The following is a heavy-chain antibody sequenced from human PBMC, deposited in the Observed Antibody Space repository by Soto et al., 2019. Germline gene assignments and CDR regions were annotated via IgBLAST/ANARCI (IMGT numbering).Heavy chain of an antibody. CDR2: ISAYNGNT. V-gene: IGHV1-18*01. CDR1: GYTFTSYA. J-gene: IGHJ4*02. D-gene: IGHD3-22*01. CDR3: ARDLGYYDSSGYYFYYFDY. Sequence: ASGKVSCKASGYTFTSYAMHWVRQAPGQRLEWMGWISAYNGNTNYAQKLQGRVTMTTDTSTSTAYMELRSLRSDDTAVYYCARDLGYYDSSGYYFYYFDYWGQGTLVTVSS.